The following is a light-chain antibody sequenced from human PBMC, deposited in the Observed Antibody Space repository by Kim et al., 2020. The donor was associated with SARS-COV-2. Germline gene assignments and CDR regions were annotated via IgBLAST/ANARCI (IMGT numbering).Light chain of an antibody. Sequence: IQMTQSPSSLSASVVDTVTITCRASQGIRQYFAWFRQKPGKAPKSLIYATPTLEIGVPSKFSGHGSGTDFPLTISGLQPEDSATYFCHQYYSYPFTFGQGTRLEIK. J-gene: IGKJ5*01. CDR2: ATP. CDR3: HQYYSYPFT. V-gene: IGKV1-16*02. CDR1: QGIRQY.